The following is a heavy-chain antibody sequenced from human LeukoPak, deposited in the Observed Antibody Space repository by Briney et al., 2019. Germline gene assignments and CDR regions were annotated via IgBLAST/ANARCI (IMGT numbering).Heavy chain of an antibody. Sequence: ASVKVSCKASGYTFTSYYMHWVRQAPGQGLEWRGIINPSGGSTSYAQKFQGRVTMTRDTSTSTVYMELSSLRSEDTAVYYCALLPVVPVIVIRYWGRGTLVTVSS. V-gene: IGHV1-46*03. D-gene: IGHD3-16*02. J-gene: IGHJ4*02. CDR3: ALLPVVPVIVIRY. CDR1: GYTFTSYY. CDR2: INPSGGST.